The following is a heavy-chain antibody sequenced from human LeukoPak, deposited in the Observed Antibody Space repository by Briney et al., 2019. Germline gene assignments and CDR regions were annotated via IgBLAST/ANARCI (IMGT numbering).Heavy chain of an antibody. CDR2: IYYSGST. CDR1: GGSISSYY. J-gene: IGHJ4*02. CDR3: ARETAAPDLHFHY. V-gene: IGHV4-59*01. D-gene: IGHD6-13*01. Sequence: SETLSLTCTVSGGSISSYYWSWIRQPPGKGLEWIGYIYYSGSTNYNPSLKSRVTISVDTSKNQFSLKLSSVTAADTAVYYCARETAAPDLHFHYWGQGTLVTVSS.